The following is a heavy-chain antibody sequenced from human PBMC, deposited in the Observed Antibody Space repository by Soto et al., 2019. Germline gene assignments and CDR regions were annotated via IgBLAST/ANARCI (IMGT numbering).Heavy chain of an antibody. J-gene: IGHJ6*02. D-gene: IGHD3-3*01. CDR1: GFTFSNAW. V-gene: IGHV3-15*07. Sequence: GGSLRLSCAASGFTFSNAWMNWVRQAPGKGLEWVGRIKSKTDGGTTDYAAPVKGRFTISRDDSKNTLYLQMNSLKTEDTAVYYCTTGNDFWSGIPHRSYYYGMDVWGQGTTVTVSS. CDR3: TTGNDFWSGIPHRSYYYGMDV. CDR2: IKSKTDGGTT.